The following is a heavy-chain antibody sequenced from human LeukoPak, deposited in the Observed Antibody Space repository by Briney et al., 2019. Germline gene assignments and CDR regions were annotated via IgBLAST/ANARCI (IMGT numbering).Heavy chain of an antibody. J-gene: IGHJ5*02. CDR1: EYAFTSSY. Sequence: ASVKVSCKAAEYAFTSSYMYWVRQAPGQGLEWMGMIIPRGGSTTYAQKFQGRVTMTSDTSTRTVYMELSSLTSEDTAVYYCAEGGLDWFDPWGQGTLVTVSS. CDR3: AEGGLDWFDP. CDR2: IIPRGGST. D-gene: IGHD3/OR15-3a*01. V-gene: IGHV1-46*01.